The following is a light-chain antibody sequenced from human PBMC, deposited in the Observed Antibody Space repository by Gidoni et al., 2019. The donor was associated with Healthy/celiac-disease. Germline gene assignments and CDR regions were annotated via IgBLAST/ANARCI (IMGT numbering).Light chain of an antibody. Sequence: DIRMTQSPSAMSASVGDRVTITCRASQGISNYLAWFQQKPEKVPTRLIYAASSLHSGVPARCSGSGSGTEFTLTISILQPEDLVTYYCLQHNIYPRTFGQGTKVEIK. J-gene: IGKJ1*01. CDR3: LQHNIYPRT. CDR2: AAS. V-gene: IGKV1-17*03. CDR1: QGISNY.